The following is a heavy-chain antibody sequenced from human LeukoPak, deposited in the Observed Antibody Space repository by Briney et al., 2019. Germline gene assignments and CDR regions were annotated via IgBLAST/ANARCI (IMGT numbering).Heavy chain of an antibody. D-gene: IGHD3-3*01. Sequence: SETLSLTCAVYGGSFSGYYWSWIRQPPGKGLEWIGEINHSGSTNYNPSLKSRVTISVDTSKNQFSLKLSSVTAADTAVYYCAGEDFTIFGVPFDYWGQGTLVTVSS. CDR3: AGEDFTIFGVPFDY. CDR2: INHSGST. CDR1: GGSFSGYY. V-gene: IGHV4-34*01. J-gene: IGHJ4*02.